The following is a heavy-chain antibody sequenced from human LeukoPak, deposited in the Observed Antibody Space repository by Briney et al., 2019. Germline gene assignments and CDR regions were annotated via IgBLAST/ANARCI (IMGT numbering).Heavy chain of an antibody. CDR1: GFTFSSYS. D-gene: IGHD2-2*01. CDR2: ISSSSSYI. V-gene: IGHV3-21*04. Sequence: PGGSLRLSCAASGFTFSSYSMNWVRQAPGKGLEWVSSISSSSSYIYYADSVKGRFTISRDNSKNTLYLQMNSLRAEDTAVYYCARDWGYCSSTSCHVFDYWGQGTLVTVSS. CDR3: ARDWGYCSSTSCHVFDY. J-gene: IGHJ4*02.